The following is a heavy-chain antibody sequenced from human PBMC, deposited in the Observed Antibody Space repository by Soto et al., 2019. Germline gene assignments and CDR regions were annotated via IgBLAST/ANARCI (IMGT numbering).Heavy chain of an antibody. CDR1: GFSLSTSGMC. V-gene: IGHV2-70*01. J-gene: IGHJ6*02. Sequence: SGPTLVNPTQTLTLTCTSSGFSLSTSGMCVSWIRQPPGKALEWLALIDWDDDKYYSTSLKTRLTISKDTSKNQVVLTMTNMDPVDTATYYCARMHYYGSSLVGYYYYGMDVWGQGTTVTAP. CDR3: ARMHYYGSSLVGYYYYGMDV. D-gene: IGHD3-22*01. CDR2: IDWDDDK.